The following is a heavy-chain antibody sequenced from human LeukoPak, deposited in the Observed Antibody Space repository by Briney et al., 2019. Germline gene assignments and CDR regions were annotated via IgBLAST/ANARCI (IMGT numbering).Heavy chain of an antibody. CDR1: GFNVSSDY. Sequence: GGSLRLSCAASGFNVSSDYMSWVRQAPGKGLEWVSVLYTGGSTYYADSVKGRFTISRDNSKNTLCLQMNSLRAEDTAVYYCARYCSDISCYSFDVWGQGTMVTVSS. D-gene: IGHD2-2*01. V-gene: IGHV3-53*01. CDR3: ARYCSDISCYSFDV. CDR2: LYTGGST. J-gene: IGHJ3*01.